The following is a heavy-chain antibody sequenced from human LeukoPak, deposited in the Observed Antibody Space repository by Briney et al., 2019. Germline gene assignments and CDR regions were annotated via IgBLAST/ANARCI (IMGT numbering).Heavy chain of an antibody. V-gene: IGHV3-30*02. Sequence: GGSLRLSCAASGFTFSSYGMHWVRQAPGKGLEWVAFIRYDGSNKYYADSVKGRFTLSRDNSKNTLYLQMNSLRAEDTAVYYCAKDAPYCSGGSCYSVFDYWGQGTLVTVSS. CDR2: IRYDGSNK. CDR3: AKDAPYCSGGSCYSVFDY. CDR1: GFTFSSYG. J-gene: IGHJ4*02. D-gene: IGHD2-15*01.